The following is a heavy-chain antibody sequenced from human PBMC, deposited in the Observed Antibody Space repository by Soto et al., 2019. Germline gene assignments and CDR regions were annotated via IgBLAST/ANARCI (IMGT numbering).Heavy chain of an antibody. D-gene: IGHD2-15*01. Sequence: SVKVSCKASGGTFSSYTISWVRQAPGQGLEWMGRIIPILGIANYAQKFQGRVTVTADKSTSTAYMELSSLRSEDTAVYYCARGTPGPWSHWFDPWGQGTLVTVSS. CDR3: ARGTPGPWSHWFDP. V-gene: IGHV1-69*02. J-gene: IGHJ5*02. CDR2: IIPILGIA. CDR1: GGTFSSYT.